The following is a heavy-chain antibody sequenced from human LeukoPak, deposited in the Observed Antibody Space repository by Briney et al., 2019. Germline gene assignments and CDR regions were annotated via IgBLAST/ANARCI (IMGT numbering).Heavy chain of an antibody. J-gene: IGHJ6*03. CDR1: GGSFSGYY. D-gene: IGHD3-10*01. V-gene: IGHV4-34*01. Sequence: TSETLSLTCAVYGGSFSGYYWSWIRQPPGKGLEWIGEINHSGSTNYNPSLKSRVTISVDTSKNQFSLKLSSVTAADTAVYYCARRLGRKFGERFYYYHYMDVWGKGTTVTISS. CDR3: ARRLGRKFGERFYYYHYMDV. CDR2: INHSGST.